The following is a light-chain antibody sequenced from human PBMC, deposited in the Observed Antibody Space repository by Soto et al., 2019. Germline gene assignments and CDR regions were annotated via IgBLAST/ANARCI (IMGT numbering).Light chain of an antibody. J-gene: IGKJ5*01. V-gene: IGKV1-5*01. CDR2: DAS. CDR1: QSISSW. Sequence: DIQMTQSPSTLSASVVDRVTITCVASQSISSWLAWYQQKPGKAPKLLIYDASNLESGVPSRFSGSGSGTEFTLTISSLQPDDFATYYCQQYNSYPITFGQGTRLEIK. CDR3: QQYNSYPIT.